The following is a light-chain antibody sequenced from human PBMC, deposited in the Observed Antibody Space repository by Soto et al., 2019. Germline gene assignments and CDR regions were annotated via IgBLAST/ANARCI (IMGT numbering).Light chain of an antibody. V-gene: IGLV2-14*01. CDR1: SSDVGGYNY. J-gene: IGLJ1*01. CDR2: DVS. CDR3: CSYTTSNTRQIV. Sequence: QSALTQSASVSGSPGQSITISCTGTSSDVGGYNYVSWYQQHPGKAPKFMIYDVSNRPSGVSNRFSGSKSGNTASLTISGLQAEDEADYYGCSYTTSNTRQIVFGTGTKLTVL.